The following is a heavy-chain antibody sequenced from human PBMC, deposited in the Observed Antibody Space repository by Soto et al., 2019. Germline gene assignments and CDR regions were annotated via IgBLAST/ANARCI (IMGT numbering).Heavy chain of an antibody. D-gene: IGHD2-15*01. V-gene: IGHV3-30*03. CDR3: ARISRYCSGVDCHA. J-gene: IGHJ5*02. Sequence: QAHLVESGGGVVQPGTSLRLSCAASGVSFNSYDMHWVRQAPGKGPEWVAIISYDGSNTYYSDSVRGRFTISRDNSKDTLYLQMHSLRSEDTAIYYCARISRYCSGVDCHAWGQGTQVTVSS. CDR1: GVSFNSYD. CDR2: ISYDGSNT.